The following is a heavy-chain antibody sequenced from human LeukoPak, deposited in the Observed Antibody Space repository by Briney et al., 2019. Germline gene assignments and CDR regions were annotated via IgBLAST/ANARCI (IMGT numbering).Heavy chain of an antibody. CDR2: IYYSGST. D-gene: IGHD6-19*01. CDR1: GVSISSSSYY. Sequence: SETLSLTCTVSGVSISSSSYYWVWLRPPPGKGVEWIGSIYYSGSTYYNPSIKSRVTISVDTSKNQFSLKLSSVTAADTAVYYCARHDTLGAVAGTLVSFDYWGQGTLVTVSS. V-gene: IGHV4-39*01. CDR3: ARHDTLGAVAGTLVSFDY. J-gene: IGHJ4*02.